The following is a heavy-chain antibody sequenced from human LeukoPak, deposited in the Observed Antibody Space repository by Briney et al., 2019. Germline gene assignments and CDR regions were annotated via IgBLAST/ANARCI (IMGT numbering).Heavy chain of an antibody. CDR3: ARVDTTIVTDY. CDR1: RGTFSSYA. D-gene: IGHD5-18*01. V-gene: IGHV1-69*04. J-gene: IGHJ4*02. Sequence: ASVKVSFKASRGTFSSYAISWVRQAPGQGLEWMGRIIPILGIANYAQKFQGRVTITADKSTSTAYMELSSLRSEDTAVYYCARVDTTIVTDYWGQGTLVTVSS. CDR2: IIPILGIA.